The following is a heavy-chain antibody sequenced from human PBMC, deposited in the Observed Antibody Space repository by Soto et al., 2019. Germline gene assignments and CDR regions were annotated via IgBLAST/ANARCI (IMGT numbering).Heavy chain of an antibody. CDR1: GFTFSSYA. J-gene: IGHJ4*02. Sequence: QVQLVESGGGVVQPGRSLRLSCAASGFTFSSYAMHWVRQAPGEGLEWVAVISYDGSNKYYADCVKSRFTISRDNSKNTLYLQINSLRAEDTAAYYCAREAGRALYYWGQGTLVTVSS. V-gene: IGHV3-30-3*01. D-gene: IGHD6-19*01. CDR2: ISYDGSNK. CDR3: AREAGRALYY.